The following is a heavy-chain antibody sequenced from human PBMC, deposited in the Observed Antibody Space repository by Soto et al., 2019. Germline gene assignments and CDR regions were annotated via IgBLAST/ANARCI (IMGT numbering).Heavy chain of an antibody. CDR1: GGTFSSYA. CDR2: IIPIFGTA. CDR3: ARKVGYCSSTSCYPDYYYGMDV. V-gene: IGHV1-69*13. Sequence: SVKVSCKASGGTFSSYAISWVRQAPGQGLEWMGGIIPIFGTANYAQKFQGRVTITADESTSTAYMELSSLRSEDTAVYYCARKVGYCSSTSCYPDYYYGMDVWGQGTTVTVSS. J-gene: IGHJ6*02. D-gene: IGHD2-2*01.